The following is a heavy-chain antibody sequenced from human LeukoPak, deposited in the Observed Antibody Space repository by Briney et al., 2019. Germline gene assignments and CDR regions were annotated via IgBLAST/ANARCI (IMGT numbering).Heavy chain of an antibody. D-gene: IGHD3-16*01. CDR3: ASYDGRAAYFEY. Sequence: GGSLRLSCAASGLTVSNNYMSWVRQAPGKGLEWVSVIFLGGITYYADSVRGRFSISRDSSKDTVHLQMSSLRPEDTAVYYCASYDGRAAYFEYWGQGALVTVSS. V-gene: IGHV3-66*02. J-gene: IGHJ4*02. CDR2: IFLGGIT. CDR1: GLTVSNNY.